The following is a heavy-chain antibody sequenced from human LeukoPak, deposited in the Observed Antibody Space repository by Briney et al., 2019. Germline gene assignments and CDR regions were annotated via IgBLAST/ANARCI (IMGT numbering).Heavy chain of an antibody. D-gene: IGHD4-17*01. CDR2: IRSKANSYAT. CDR1: GFTFSGSA. Sequence: GGSLRLSCAASGFTFSGSAMHWVRQASGKGLEWVGRIRSKANSYATAYAASVKGRFTISRDDSKNTAYLQMNSLKTEDTAVYYCTSASASTVTTPPHYCYYYYMDVWGKGTTVTVSS. CDR3: TSASASTVTTPPHYCYYYYMDV. J-gene: IGHJ6*03. V-gene: IGHV3-73*01.